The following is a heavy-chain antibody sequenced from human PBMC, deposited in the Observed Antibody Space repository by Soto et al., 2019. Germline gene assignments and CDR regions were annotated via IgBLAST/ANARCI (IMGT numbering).Heavy chain of an antibody. CDR1: GGSISSYY. CDR3: ARVAAMVRPTYLDY. V-gene: IGHV4-59*01. CDR2: IYYSGRT. Sequence: VQLQESGPGLVKPSETLSLTCTVSGGSISSYYWSCIRQPPGKGLEWIGYIYYSGRTNYNPSLRSRVTISVDTSKNQFSLKLSAVTAADTAVYYCARVAAMVRPTYLDYWGQGTLVTVSS. D-gene: IGHD3-10*01. J-gene: IGHJ4*02.